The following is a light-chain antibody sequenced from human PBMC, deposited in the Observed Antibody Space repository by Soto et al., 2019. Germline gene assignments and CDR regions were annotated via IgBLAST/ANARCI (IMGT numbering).Light chain of an antibody. CDR1: RDDIGAYDY. CDR2: EVT. V-gene: IGLV2-14*01. CDR3: NSYTNSSAVV. J-gene: IGLJ2*01. Sequence: QSALTQPASVSGSPGQSITISCAGTRDDIGAYDYVSWYQQHPGNAPKLLVYEVTNRPSGVSDRFSGSKSSNTASLTISGLQAEDEADYYCNSYTNSSAVVFGGGTKLTVL.